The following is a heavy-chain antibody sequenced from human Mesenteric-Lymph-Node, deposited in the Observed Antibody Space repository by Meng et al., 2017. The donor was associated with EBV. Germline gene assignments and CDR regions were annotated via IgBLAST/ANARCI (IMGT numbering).Heavy chain of an antibody. D-gene: IGHD2-2*02. CDR3: ARVDYTKSLPFDY. J-gene: IGHJ4*02. Sequence: QVQLQQLGAGVFKPSETLSLTCAVYGGSFNDYSWTWIRQPPGKGLEWIGEIEHSGSNNYNPSLKSRVTMAVDTSKNQFSLKLASVTAADTAVYYCARVDYTKSLPFDYWGRGTLVTVSS. V-gene: IGHV4-34*01. CDR2: IEHSGSN. CDR1: GGSFNDYS.